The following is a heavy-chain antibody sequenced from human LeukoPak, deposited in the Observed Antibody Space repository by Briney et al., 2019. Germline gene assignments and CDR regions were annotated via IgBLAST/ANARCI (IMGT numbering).Heavy chain of an antibody. CDR3: ARDRFYSPHYNFEY. Sequence: GGSLRLTCAASGFTFSSYEMNWVRQAPGKGLEWVSYISSSGSTIYYADSVKGRFTISRDNAKNSLYLQMNSLRAEDTAVYYCARDRFYSPHYNFEYWGQGTLVTVSS. V-gene: IGHV3-48*03. CDR1: GFTFSSYE. J-gene: IGHJ4*02. D-gene: IGHD2-15*01. CDR2: ISSSGSTI.